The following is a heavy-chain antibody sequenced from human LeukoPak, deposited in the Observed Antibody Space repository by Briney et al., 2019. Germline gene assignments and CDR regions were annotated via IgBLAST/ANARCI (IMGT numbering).Heavy chain of an antibody. CDR3: AKDQWDSSGWYNPIYYFDY. V-gene: IGHV3-48*01. D-gene: IGHD6-19*01. CDR1: GFTFSSYS. Sequence: PGGSLRLSCAASGFTFSSYSMNWVRQAPGKGLEWVSYISGSGSIIYYADSVKGRFTISRDNSKNTLYLQMNSLRAEDTAVYYCAKDQWDSSGWYNPIYYFDYWGQGTLVTVSS. J-gene: IGHJ4*02. CDR2: ISGSGSII.